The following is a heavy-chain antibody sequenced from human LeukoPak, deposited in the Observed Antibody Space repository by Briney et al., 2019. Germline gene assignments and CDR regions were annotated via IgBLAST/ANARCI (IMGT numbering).Heavy chain of an antibody. CDR3: ARVGYFRYMDV. CDR2: VYTSGST. D-gene: IGHD3-10*02. J-gene: IGHJ6*03. V-gene: IGHV4-4*07. Sequence: PSKTLSLTCAVSGYSISSSYYWSWIRQPAGKGLEWIGRVYTSGSTDYNPSLKSRVTMSVDTSKNQFSLKLSSVTAADTAVYYCARVGYFRYMDVWGKGTTVTVSS. CDR1: GYSISSSYY.